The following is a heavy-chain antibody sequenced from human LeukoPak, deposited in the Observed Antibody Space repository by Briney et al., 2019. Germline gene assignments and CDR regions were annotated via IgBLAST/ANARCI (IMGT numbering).Heavy chain of an antibody. V-gene: IGHV3-30*02. CDR1: GFPFSSYG. CDR2: IRYDGSNK. D-gene: IGHD6-6*01. CDR3: AKGPRAYSSSPTYYFDC. Sequence: GGSLRLSCAASGFPFSSYGMHWVRQAPGKGLEWVAFIRYDGSNKYYADSVKGRFTISRDNSKNTLYLQMNSLRAEDTAIYYCAKGPRAYSSSPTYYFDCWGQETLVTVSS. J-gene: IGHJ4*02.